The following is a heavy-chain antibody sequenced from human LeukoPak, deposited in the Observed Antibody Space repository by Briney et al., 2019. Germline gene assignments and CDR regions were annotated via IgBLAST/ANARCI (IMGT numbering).Heavy chain of an antibody. CDR2: ITAGGTTT. Sequence: GRSLRLSCAASGFTFSIYAMSWVRQSPGKGLEWVSSITAGGTTTYYEDSVKGRFTISRDNSKSTLYLQMNSLSAEDTALYYCAKLYGDYKHAFPLWGQGTMVTVSS. V-gene: IGHV3-23*01. CDR1: GFTFSIYA. CDR3: AKLYGDYKHAFPL. J-gene: IGHJ3*01. D-gene: IGHD4-17*01.